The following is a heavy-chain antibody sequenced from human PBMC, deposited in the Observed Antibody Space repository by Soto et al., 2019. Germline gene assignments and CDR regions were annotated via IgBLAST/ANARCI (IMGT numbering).Heavy chain of an antibody. CDR2: IIPIFGTA. Sequence: QVQLVQSGAEVKKPGSSVKVSCKASGDTFSSYAISWVRQAPGQGLEWMGGIIPIFGTANYAQKFQGRVTITADESTRSAYIELSSLGSEDTAVYFCSGDGSGYRRRASPMDVWGQGTTVTVSS. V-gene: IGHV1-69*01. CDR3: SGDGSGYRRRASPMDV. D-gene: IGHD3-22*01. J-gene: IGHJ6*02. CDR1: GDTFSSYA.